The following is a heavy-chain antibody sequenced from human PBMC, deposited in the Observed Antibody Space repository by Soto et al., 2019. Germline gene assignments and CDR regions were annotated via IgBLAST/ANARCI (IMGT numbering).Heavy chain of an antibody. CDR2: INPSGST. J-gene: IGHJ4*02. CDR1: GGSFSGYY. CDR3: ARVAMGARNSGLDY. V-gene: IGHV4-34*01. Sequence: SETLSLTCAVYGGSFSGYYWSCIRQPPWKGLEWIGEINPSGSTNYNPSLKSRGTISVDTSKNQFSLKLSSVTAADTAVYYCARVAMGARNSGLDYWGQGTMVTVSS. D-gene: IGHD2-15*01.